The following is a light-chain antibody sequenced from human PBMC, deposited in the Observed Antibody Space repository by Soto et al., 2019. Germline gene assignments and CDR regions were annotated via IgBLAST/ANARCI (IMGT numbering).Light chain of an antibody. Sequence: EIVFTHSLRTLSLSTRERATLSCRASQSVSSSYLVWYQQKPGQAPRLLIYGASIRATGIPDRFSGSGSGTDFTLTISRLEPEDFAVYYCQQNGRSPPWTFGQGTKVDIK. CDR1: QSVSSSY. J-gene: IGKJ1*01. CDR3: QQNGRSPPWT. V-gene: IGKV3-20*01. CDR2: GAS.